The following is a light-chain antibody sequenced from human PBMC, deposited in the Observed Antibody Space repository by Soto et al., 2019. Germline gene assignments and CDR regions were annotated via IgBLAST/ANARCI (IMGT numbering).Light chain of an antibody. Sequence: DIQMTQSPSILSASVGDRVTITCRASQSISSWLAWYQQKPGKAPKLLIYDASSLESGVPSRFSGIGSGTEFTLTITILQPDDFATYYCQRYDSYAWTFGQGTKVEIK. CDR1: QSISSW. CDR3: QRYDSYAWT. J-gene: IGKJ1*01. V-gene: IGKV1-5*01. CDR2: DAS.